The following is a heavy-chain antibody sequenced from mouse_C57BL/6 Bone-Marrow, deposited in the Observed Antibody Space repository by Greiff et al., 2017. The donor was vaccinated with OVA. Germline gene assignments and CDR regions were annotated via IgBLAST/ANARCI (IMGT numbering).Heavy chain of an antibody. CDR1: GFTFSDYG. Sequence: EVMLVESGGGLVQPGGSLKLSCAASGFTFSDYGMEWVRQAPRQGPEWVAFISNLAYSIYYAATVTGRFTFSRENAKNTLYLEMSSLRSEDTAMYYCARLPGFDYWGQGTTLTVSS. J-gene: IGHJ2*01. CDR2: ISNLAYSI. V-gene: IGHV5-15*01. CDR3: ARLPGFDY.